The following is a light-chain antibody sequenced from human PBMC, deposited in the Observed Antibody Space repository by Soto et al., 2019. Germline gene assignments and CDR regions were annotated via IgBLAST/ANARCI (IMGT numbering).Light chain of an antibody. CDR3: QQFNSYPHT. CDR1: QGISGA. Sequence: AIQLTQSPSSLSASVGDRVTITCRASQGISGALAWYQQKPGKAPKLLIYDASSLESGVPSRFSGSGPATDFTLTSSSLQPEDFATYSCQQFNSYPHTFGQGTKLEIK. V-gene: IGKV1-13*02. J-gene: IGKJ2*01. CDR2: DAS.